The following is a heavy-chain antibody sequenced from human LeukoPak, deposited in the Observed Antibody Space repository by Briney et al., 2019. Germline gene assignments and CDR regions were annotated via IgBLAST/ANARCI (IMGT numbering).Heavy chain of an antibody. V-gene: IGHV4-61*01. J-gene: IGHJ6*03. D-gene: IGHD4-17*01. Sequence: SATLSLTCTVSGGSVSSGSYYWGWIRHPPGKGLEWIGSIYYSGSTNYNPSLKSRVTISVDTSKNQFSLELSSVTAADTAVYYCARTAPINDYGDYGGSRYMDVWGKGTTVTVSS. CDR2: IYYSGST. CDR3: ARTAPINDYGDYGGSRYMDV. CDR1: GGSVSSGSYY.